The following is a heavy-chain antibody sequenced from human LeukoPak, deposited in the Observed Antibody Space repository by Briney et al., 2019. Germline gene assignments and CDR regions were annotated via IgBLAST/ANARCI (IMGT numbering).Heavy chain of an antibody. J-gene: IGHJ4*02. CDR1: GFTFRSYA. Sequence: GGSLRLSCAASGFTFRSYAMSWVRQAPGKGLEWVSAISGSGGSAYYADSVKGRFTISRDNSKNTLYLQMNSLRAEDTAVYYCGRKYASSGYCDSWGQGTLVTVSS. CDR2: ISGSGGSA. V-gene: IGHV3-23*01. D-gene: IGHD3-22*01. CDR3: GRKYASSGYCDS.